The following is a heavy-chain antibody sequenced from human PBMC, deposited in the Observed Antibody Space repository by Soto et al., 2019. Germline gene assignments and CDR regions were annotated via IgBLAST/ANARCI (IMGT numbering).Heavy chain of an antibody. V-gene: IGHV4-39*01. CDR3: ARYGRQLVAHYFDY. Sequence: SETLSLTCTVSGGSISSSSYYWGWIRQPPGKGLEWIGSIYYSGSTYYNPSLKSRVTISVDTSKNQFSLKLSSVTAADTAVYYCARYGRQLVAHYFDYWGQGTLVTVSS. CDR1: GGSISSSSYY. J-gene: IGHJ4*02. D-gene: IGHD6-13*01. CDR2: IYYSGST.